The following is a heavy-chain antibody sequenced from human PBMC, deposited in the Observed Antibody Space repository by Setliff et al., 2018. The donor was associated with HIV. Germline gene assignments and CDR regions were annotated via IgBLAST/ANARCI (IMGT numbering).Heavy chain of an antibody. CDR3: ARGRRRSSTPYYFDY. CDR2: IYYSGNT. V-gene: IGHV4-59*11. Sequence: KTSETLSLTCTVSNDSISYQYWAWIRQPPGKGLEWIGSIYYSGNTNYNPSLKSRVTISIDTSKSQFSLKLTSVSAADTAMYYCARGRRRSSTPYYFDYWGQGTLVTVSS. J-gene: IGHJ4*02. CDR1: NDSISYQY.